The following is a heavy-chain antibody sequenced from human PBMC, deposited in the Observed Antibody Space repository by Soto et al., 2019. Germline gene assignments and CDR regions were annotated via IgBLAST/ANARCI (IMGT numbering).Heavy chain of an antibody. Sequence: GGSLRLSCAASGFTFSSYAMSWVRQAPGKGLEWVSAISGSGGSTYCADSVKGRFTISRDNSKNTLYLQMNSLRAEDTAVYYCAKLPGSTYSYQFWIDYWGQGTLVTVSS. V-gene: IGHV3-23*01. CDR1: GFTFSSYA. D-gene: IGHD2-2*01. CDR2: ISGSGGST. CDR3: AKLPGSTYSYQFWIDY. J-gene: IGHJ4*02.